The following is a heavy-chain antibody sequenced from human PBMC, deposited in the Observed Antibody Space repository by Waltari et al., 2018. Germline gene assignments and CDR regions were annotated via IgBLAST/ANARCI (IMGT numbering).Heavy chain of an antibody. J-gene: IGHJ4*02. D-gene: IGHD5-18*01. CDR2: VSAYNGDT. Sequence: QVQLVQSGTEVKKPGASVKVSCKASGYTFSNSGISWVRQAPGQGLEWMGRVSAYNGDTKYAQKIQDRVSMTTDTSTSTAYMELRSLRSDDTAVYYCARGAPGIPPPIFDYWGQGTLVTVS. CDR3: ARGAPGIPPPIFDY. CDR1: GYTFSNSG. V-gene: IGHV1-18*01.